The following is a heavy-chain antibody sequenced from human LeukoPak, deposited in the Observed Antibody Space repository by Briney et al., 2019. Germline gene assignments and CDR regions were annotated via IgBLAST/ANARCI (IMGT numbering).Heavy chain of an antibody. CDR3: VRGGYYGSGSPGWFGP. Sequence: SETLSLTCTVSGYSINSAFYWGWIRVPPGKGLEWIGSVFHRGTTYYNSSLKSRVNISIDTSKNQFSLKLNSLTAEDTAMYYCVRGGYYGSGSPGWFGPWGPGTLVTVSA. D-gene: IGHD3-10*01. V-gene: IGHV4-38-2*02. CDR2: VFHRGTT. CDR1: GYSINSAFY. J-gene: IGHJ5*02.